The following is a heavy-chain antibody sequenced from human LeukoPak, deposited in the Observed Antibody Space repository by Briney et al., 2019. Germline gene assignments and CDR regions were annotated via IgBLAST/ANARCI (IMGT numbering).Heavy chain of an antibody. Sequence: TSETLSLTCTVSGGSISRDYWSWIRQPPGKGLEWIGYIYYTGSTNYNPSLKSRVTISVDTSKNQFSLKLSSVTAADTAVYYCARRSTMVRGALLRYYYMDVWGKGTTVTVSS. CDR2: IYYTGST. D-gene: IGHD3-10*01. V-gene: IGHV4-59*12. CDR3: ARRSTMVRGALLRYYYMDV. CDR1: GGSISRDY. J-gene: IGHJ6*03.